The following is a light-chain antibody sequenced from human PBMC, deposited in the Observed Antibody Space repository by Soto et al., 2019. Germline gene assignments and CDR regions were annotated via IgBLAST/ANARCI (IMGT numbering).Light chain of an antibody. Sequence: QSVLTQPPSASGSPGQSVAISCTGTSSDVGGYNYVSWYQQHPGKAPKLMIYEVNKRPSGVPDRFSGSKSGNTASLTVSGLQAEDDADYYCTSYSRYRVLVFGVPTTVTV. J-gene: IGLJ3*02. V-gene: IGLV2-8*01. CDR1: SSDVGGYNY. CDR3: TSYSRYRVLV. CDR2: EVN.